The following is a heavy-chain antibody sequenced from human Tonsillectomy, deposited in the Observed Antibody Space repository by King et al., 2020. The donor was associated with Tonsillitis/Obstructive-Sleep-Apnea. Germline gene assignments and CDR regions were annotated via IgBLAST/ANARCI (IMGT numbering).Heavy chain of an antibody. J-gene: IGHJ4*02. Sequence: VQLVEAGGGVVQPGRSLRLYCAASGFTFSSYGMHWVRQAPGKGLEWVAVISKDGSNNKYEDSVKGRFTISRDNSKNTLYLQMNSLRAEDTAVYYCAKGCQTGGTCYIIDHWGRGTLVAVSS. CDR3: AKGCQTGGTCYIIDH. D-gene: IGHD2-8*02. CDR2: ISKDGSNN. V-gene: IGHV3-30*18. CDR1: GFTFSSYG.